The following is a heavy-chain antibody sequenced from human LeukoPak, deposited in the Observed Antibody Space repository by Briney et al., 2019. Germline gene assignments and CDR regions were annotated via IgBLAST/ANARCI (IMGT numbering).Heavy chain of an antibody. D-gene: IGHD3-22*01. Sequence: SGGSLRLSCAASGFTFDDYGMSWVRQAPGKGLEWVSVIYSGGSTYYADSVKGRFTISRDNSKNTLYLQMNSLRAEDTAVYYCAFDYYDSSGYSHWGQGTLVTVSS. CDR2: IYSGGST. CDR3: AFDYYDSSGYSH. J-gene: IGHJ4*02. V-gene: IGHV3-53*01. CDR1: GFTFDDYG.